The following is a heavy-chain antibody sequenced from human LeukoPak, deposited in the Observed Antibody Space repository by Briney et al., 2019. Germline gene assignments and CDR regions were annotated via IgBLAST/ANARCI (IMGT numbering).Heavy chain of an antibody. CDR1: GGTFSSSA. Sequence: AASVKVSCKTSGGTFSSSAITWVRQAPGQGLEWMGRIIPVLNITTHAQKFQGRVTITADTSTSTVYMELSSLRSEETAVYYCAKDQGLTAPPPYGLDVWGQGTTVIVTS. V-gene: IGHV1-69*04. CDR3: AKDQGLTAPPPYGLDV. CDR2: IIPVLNIT. J-gene: IGHJ6*02. D-gene: IGHD5-18*01.